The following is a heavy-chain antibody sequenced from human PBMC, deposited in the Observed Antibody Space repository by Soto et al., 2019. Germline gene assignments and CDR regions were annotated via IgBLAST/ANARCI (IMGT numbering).Heavy chain of an antibody. V-gene: IGHV1-46*01. Sequence: ASVKVSCKASGYTFTTHWMHWVRQAPGQGLEWMAVIKPSSGYTTYAQKFQGRVTVTRDTSTNMVYMELSSLRSEDTAVYYCARDQSDESSAYSYWWFDPWGQGTLVTVSS. CDR1: GYTFTTHW. J-gene: IGHJ5*02. CDR3: ARDQSDESSAYSYWWFDP. CDR2: IKPSSGYT. D-gene: IGHD3-22*01.